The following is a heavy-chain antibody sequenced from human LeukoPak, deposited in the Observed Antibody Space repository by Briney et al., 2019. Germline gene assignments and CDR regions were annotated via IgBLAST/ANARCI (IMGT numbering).Heavy chain of an antibody. Sequence: GGSLRLSCAASGFTFSSYAMSWVRQAPGKGLEWVSAISGSGGSTYYADSVKGRFTISRDNSKNTLYLQMNGLRAEDTAVYYCAKAGVLGPSGFDYWGQGTLVTVSS. D-gene: IGHD3-3*02. CDR2: ISGSGGST. CDR3: AKAGVLGPSGFDY. J-gene: IGHJ4*02. CDR1: GFTFSSYA. V-gene: IGHV3-23*01.